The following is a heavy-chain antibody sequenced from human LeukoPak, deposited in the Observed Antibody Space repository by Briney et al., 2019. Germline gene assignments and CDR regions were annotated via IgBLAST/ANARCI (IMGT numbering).Heavy chain of an antibody. CDR1: GGSISSGGSY. CDR2: IYYSGST. J-gene: IGHJ6*02. V-gene: IGHV4-31*03. D-gene: IGHD6-19*01. CDR3: ARGDSSGWYRTYYYYYGMDV. Sequence: SETLSLTCTVSGGSISSGGSYWSWIRQHPGKGLEWIGYIYYSGSTYYNPSLKSRVTISVDTSKNQFSLKLSSVTAADTAVYYCARGDSSGWYRTYYYYYGMDVWGQGTTVTVSS.